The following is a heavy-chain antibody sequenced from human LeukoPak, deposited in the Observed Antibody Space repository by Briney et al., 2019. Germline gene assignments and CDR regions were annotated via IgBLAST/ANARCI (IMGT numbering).Heavy chain of an antibody. Sequence: GASVKVSCMASGYALTGNDFYWVRQAPGQGLEYMGSVNPFTGYTNYAQKFQGRVTMTRDTSRNTAYMELSGLTSDDTAMYYCATRPRPVTIGPFDYWGQGTLVTFSS. V-gene: IGHV1-2*02. CDR2: VNPFTGYT. CDR1: GYALTGND. J-gene: IGHJ4*02. D-gene: IGHD2-21*02. CDR3: ATRPRPVTIGPFDY.